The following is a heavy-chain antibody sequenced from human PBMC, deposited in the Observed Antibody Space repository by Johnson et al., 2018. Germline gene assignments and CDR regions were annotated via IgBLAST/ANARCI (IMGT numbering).Heavy chain of an antibody. D-gene: IGHD4-23*01. CDR3: AKGSYGGNRGGAFDI. J-gene: IGHJ3*02. V-gene: IGHV3-23*04. Sequence: EVQLVESGGGVVQPGGSLRLSCAASGFTFSSYVMSWVRQAPGKGLELVSGISGRGGGTYYADSVKGRFTISRDDSKGTLYLQMNSLRAEDTAVYYCAKGSYGGNRGGAFDIWGQGTMVAVSS. CDR1: GFTFSSYV. CDR2: ISGRGGGT.